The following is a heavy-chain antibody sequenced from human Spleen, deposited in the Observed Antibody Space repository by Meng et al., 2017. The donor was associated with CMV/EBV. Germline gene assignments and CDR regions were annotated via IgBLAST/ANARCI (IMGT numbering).Heavy chain of an antibody. CDR3: ARAFYDFWSGYYLDYYGMDV. J-gene: IGHJ6*02. D-gene: IGHD3-3*01. CDR1: GYTFTGYY. V-gene: IGHV1-2*02. Sequence: ASVKVSCKASGYTFTGYYMHWVRQAPGQGLEWMGWINPNSGGTNYAQKFQGRVTMTRDTSISTAYMELSRLRSDDTAVYYCARAFYDFWSGYYLDYYGMDVWGQGTTVTVS. CDR2: INPNSGGT.